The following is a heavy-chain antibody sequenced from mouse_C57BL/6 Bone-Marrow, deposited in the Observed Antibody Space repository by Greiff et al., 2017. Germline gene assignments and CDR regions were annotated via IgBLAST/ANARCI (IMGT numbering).Heavy chain of an antibody. J-gene: IGHJ4*01. D-gene: IGHD1-3*01. CDR2: ISDGGSYT. Sequence: EVQLVESGGGLVKPGGSLKLSCAASGFTFSSYAMSWVRQTPEQRLEWVATISDGGSYTYYPDNVKGRFTLSRDNAKNNLYLQMSHLKSEDTAVYYCARDSVVRAMDYWGQGTSVTVSS. CDR1: GFTFSSYA. CDR3: ARDSVVRAMDY. V-gene: IGHV5-4*01.